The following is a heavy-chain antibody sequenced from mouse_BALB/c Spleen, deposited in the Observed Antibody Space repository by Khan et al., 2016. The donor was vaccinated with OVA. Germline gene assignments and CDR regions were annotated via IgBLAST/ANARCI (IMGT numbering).Heavy chain of an antibody. CDR2: ISYSGST. J-gene: IGHJ2*01. CDR1: GYSITSGYG. CDR3: ARTASITY. D-gene: IGHD1-2*01. V-gene: IGHV3-2*02. Sequence: VQLKESGPGLVKPSQSLSLTCTVTGYSITSGYGWNWIRQFPGNKLEWMGYISYSGSTNYNPSLKSRISITRDTSKNQFFLQLNSVTTEDTATXYCARTASITYWGQGTTLTVSS.